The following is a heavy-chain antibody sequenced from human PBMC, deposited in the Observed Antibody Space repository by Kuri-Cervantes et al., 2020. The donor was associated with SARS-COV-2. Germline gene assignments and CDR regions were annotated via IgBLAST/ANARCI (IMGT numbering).Heavy chain of an antibody. Sequence: GGSLRLSCAASGFTVSSNYMSWVRQAPGKGLEWVSVIYSGGSTYYADSVKGRFTISRDNAKNSLYLQMNSLRAEDTAVYYCAREGGDYGDYYYYGMDVWGQGTTVTVSS. J-gene: IGHJ6*02. CDR3: AREGGDYGDYYYYGMDV. CDR2: IYSGGST. CDR1: GFTVSSNY. V-gene: IGHV3-53*01. D-gene: IGHD4-17*01.